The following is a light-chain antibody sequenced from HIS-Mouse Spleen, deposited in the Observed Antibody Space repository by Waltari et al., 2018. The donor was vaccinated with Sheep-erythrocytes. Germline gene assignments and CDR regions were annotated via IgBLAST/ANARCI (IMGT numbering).Light chain of an antibody. CDR3: CSYAGSSTPWV. Sequence: QSALTQPASVSGSPGQSITISCTGTRSDVGIYNLLSWYQQHPGKAPKLMIYEGSKRPSGVSNRFSGSKSGNTASLTISGLQAEDEADYYCCSYAGSSTPWVFGGGTKLTVL. V-gene: IGLV2-23*01. CDR2: EGS. J-gene: IGLJ3*02. CDR1: RSDVGIYNL.